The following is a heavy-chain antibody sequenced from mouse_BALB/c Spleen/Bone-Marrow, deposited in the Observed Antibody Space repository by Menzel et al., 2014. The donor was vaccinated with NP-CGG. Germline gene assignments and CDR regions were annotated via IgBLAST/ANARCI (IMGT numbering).Heavy chain of an antibody. Sequence: EVMLVESGGGLVKPGGSLKLSCAASGFTFSDYYMYWVRQTPEKRLEWVATISDGGSYTYYPDSVKGRFTISRDNAKNSLCLQMSSLKSEDAAMYYCARVVTTATLYWCFDVWGAGTTVTVSS. CDR2: ISDGGSYT. D-gene: IGHD1-2*01. CDR3: ARVVTTATLYWCFDV. V-gene: IGHV5-4*02. CDR1: GFTFSDYY. J-gene: IGHJ1*01.